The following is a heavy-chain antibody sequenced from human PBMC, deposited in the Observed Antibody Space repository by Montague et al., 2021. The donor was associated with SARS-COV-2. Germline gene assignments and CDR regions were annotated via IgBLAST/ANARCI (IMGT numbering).Heavy chain of an antibody. V-gene: IGHV4-38-2*02. CDR3: AKVAGSHDTFDI. CDR1: GYSISTGYY. D-gene: IGHD6-19*01. J-gene: IGHJ3*02. CDR2: IYHSGST. Sequence: LRLSCTVSGYSISTGYYWGWIRQPPGKGLEWIGTIYHSGSTYFNPSLKSRVTISVDTSKNQFSLNLSSVTAADTAVYYCAKVAGSHDTFDIWGRGTMVTVSS.